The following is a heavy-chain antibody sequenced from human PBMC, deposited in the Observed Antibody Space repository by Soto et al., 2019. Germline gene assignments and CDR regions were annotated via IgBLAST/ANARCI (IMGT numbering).Heavy chain of an antibody. D-gene: IGHD6-19*01. J-gene: IGHJ4*02. CDR3: SHSSDSSGWFFLDY. V-gene: IGHV2-5*02. CDR2: IYWDDAK. Sequence: ITLKESGPTLVKPTQTLTLTCTFAGFSLSTSGVGVRWIRQPPGKALEWLALIYWDDAKRYSPSLKSTITINNDTPKNQRVLTMVNMDPVDTATYYCSHSSDSSGWFFLDYWCQGTLVTVSS. CDR1: GFSLSTSGVG.